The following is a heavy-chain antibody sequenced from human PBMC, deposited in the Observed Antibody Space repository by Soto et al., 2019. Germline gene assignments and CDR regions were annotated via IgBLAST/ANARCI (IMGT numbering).Heavy chain of an antibody. CDR3: ASSRIAVAGTNYYYGMDV. D-gene: IGHD6-19*01. J-gene: IGHJ6*02. V-gene: IGHV1-69*06. CDR2: IIPIFGTA. Sequence: QVQLVQSGAEVKKPGSSVKVSCKASGGTFSSYAISWVRQAPGQGLEWMGGIIPIFGTANYEQKFQGRVTITADKSTSTAYMELSSLRSEDTAVYYCASSRIAVAGTNYYYGMDVWGQGTTVTVSS. CDR1: GGTFSSYA.